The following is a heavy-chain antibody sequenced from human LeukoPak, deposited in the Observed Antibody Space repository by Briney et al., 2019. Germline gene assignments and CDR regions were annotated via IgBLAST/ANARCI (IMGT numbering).Heavy chain of an antibody. CDR2: IYYSGST. V-gene: IGHV4-31*03. CDR1: GGSISSGGYY. Sequence: RSETLSLTCTVSGGSISSGGYYWCCLRQYPGKGLEWIGYIYYSGSTYYNPSLKSRVTISVDTSKNQFSLRLSSVTAADTAIYYCARTTTSDAFDIWGQGTMVTVSS. J-gene: IGHJ3*02. CDR3: ARTTTSDAFDI. D-gene: IGHD1-1*01.